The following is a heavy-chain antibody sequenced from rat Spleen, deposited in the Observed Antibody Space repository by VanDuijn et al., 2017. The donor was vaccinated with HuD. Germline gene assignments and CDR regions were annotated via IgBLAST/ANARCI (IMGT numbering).Heavy chain of an antibody. V-gene: IGHV2-13*01. J-gene: IGHJ3*01. CDR3: TREGHTMDRATYWFAY. CDR2: IWGDGST. D-gene: IGHD1-9*01. Sequence: QVQLKESGPGLVQPSQTLSLTCTVSGFSLSNYGVIWFRQPPGKGLEWMGIIWGDGSTGYSSALKSRLSITRDTSKSQVFLKIYSLQTEDTAIYFCTREGHTMDRATYWFAYWGQGTLVTVSS. CDR1: GFSLSNYG.